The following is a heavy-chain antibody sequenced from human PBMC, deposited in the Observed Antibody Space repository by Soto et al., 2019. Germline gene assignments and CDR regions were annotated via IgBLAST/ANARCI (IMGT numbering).Heavy chain of an antibody. V-gene: IGHV3-21*06. D-gene: IGHD1-26*01. CDR2: ISSSSSSK. CDR3: AIEKVGAPSVHVFDI. Sequence: GGSLRLSCAASGFTFSKYRMNWVRQAPGKGLEWVSYISSSSSSKFYADSVKDRFTISRDNAKSLLYLQMNSLRAEDTAVYYCAIEKVGAPSVHVFDIWGQGTMVTVSS. CDR1: GFTFSKYR. J-gene: IGHJ3*02.